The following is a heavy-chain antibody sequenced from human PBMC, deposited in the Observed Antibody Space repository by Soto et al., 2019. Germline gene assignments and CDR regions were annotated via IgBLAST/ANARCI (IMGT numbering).Heavy chain of an antibody. J-gene: IGHJ4*02. D-gene: IGHD6-19*01. CDR1: GGSISSGGYY. V-gene: IGHV4-31*03. CDR3: ARLSSSGWPIDS. Sequence: QVQLQESGPGLIKGSQTLTLTCTVSGGSISSGGYYWSWIRQHPGKGLEWIGYTYNSANTYQSRSLNSRVSITADTSKNMFSLNLSSVTAADTAMYNCARLSSSGWPIDSWGQGTLVTVSS. CDR2: TYNSANT.